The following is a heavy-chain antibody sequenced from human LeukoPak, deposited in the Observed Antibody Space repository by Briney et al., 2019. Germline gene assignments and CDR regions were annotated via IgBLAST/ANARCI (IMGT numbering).Heavy chain of an antibody. V-gene: IGHV3-23*01. CDR2: ISGSGGST. CDR1: GFTFSSYA. Sequence: GGSLRLSCAASGFTFSSYAMSWVRQAPGKGLEWVSAISGSGGSTYYADSVKGRFTISRDNFKNTLYLQMNSLRAEDTAVYYCAKGELYYYDSSGYYYYWGQGTLVTVSS. CDR3: AKGELYYYDSSGYYYY. D-gene: IGHD3-22*01. J-gene: IGHJ4*02.